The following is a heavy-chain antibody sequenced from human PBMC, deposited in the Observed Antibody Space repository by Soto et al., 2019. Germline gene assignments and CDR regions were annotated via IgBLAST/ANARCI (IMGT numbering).Heavy chain of an antibody. J-gene: IGHJ4*02. CDR2: ISGSGGST. CDR3: AKVGSSSWYLLDY. Sequence: GSLSLSCAASGFTFSSYAMSWVRQAPGKGLEWVSAISGSGGSTYYADSVKGRFTISRDNSKNTLYLQMNSLRAEDTAVYYCAKVGSSSWYLLDYWGQGTLVTVSS. V-gene: IGHV3-23*01. CDR1: GFTFSSYA. D-gene: IGHD6-13*01.